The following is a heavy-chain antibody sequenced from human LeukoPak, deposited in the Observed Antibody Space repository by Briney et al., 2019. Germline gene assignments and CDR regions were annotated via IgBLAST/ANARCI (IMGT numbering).Heavy chain of an antibody. Sequence: GGSLRLSCAASGFTFSSYWMSWVRQAPGKGLEWVATIKQDGSQKEYVDSVKGRFTISRDNAKNSLYLQMNSLRAEDTAVYYCARDPTVTNFHDAFDIWGQGTMVSVSS. CDR3: ARDPTVTNFHDAFDI. D-gene: IGHD4-17*01. CDR2: IKQDGSQK. CDR1: GFTFSSYW. V-gene: IGHV3-7*05. J-gene: IGHJ3*02.